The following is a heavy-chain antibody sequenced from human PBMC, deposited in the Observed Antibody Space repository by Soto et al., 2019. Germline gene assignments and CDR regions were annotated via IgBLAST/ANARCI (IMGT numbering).Heavy chain of an antibody. V-gene: IGHV4-34*01. Sequence: SETLSLTCAVYGGSFSGYYWSWIRQPPGKGLGGIGEINHSGSTNYNPSLKSRVTISVDTSKNQFSLKLSSVTAADTAVYYCARGSIVVVVADTGVRYPAALDYFDYWGQGTLVTVSS. CDR3: ARGSIVVVVADTGVRYPAALDYFDY. CDR1: GGSFSGYY. CDR2: INHSGST. D-gene: IGHD2-15*01. J-gene: IGHJ4*02.